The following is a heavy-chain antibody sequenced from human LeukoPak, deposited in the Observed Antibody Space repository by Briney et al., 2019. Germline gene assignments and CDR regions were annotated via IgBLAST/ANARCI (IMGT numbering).Heavy chain of an antibody. D-gene: IGHD6-13*01. CDR2: ISGSGGST. CDR3: AKDSASSSWYLDAFDI. V-gene: IGHV3-23*01. CDR1: GFTFSSYA. Sequence: GGSLRLSCAASGFTFSSYAMSWVRQAPGKGLEWVSAISGSGGSTYYADSVKGRFTISRDNSKNTLYLQMNSLRAEDTAVYYCAKDSASSSWYLDAFDIWGQGTMVTVSS. J-gene: IGHJ3*02.